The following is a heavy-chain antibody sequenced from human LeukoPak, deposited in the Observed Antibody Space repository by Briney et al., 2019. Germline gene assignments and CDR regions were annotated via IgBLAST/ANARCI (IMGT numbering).Heavy chain of an antibody. CDR1: GFTFSDYS. CDR2: ISARSTTI. V-gene: IGHV3-11*01. J-gene: IGHJ5*02. CDR3: AKDPRIFPVRWFDP. Sequence: GGSLRLSCAASGFTFSDYSMSWIRQAPGKGLEWVSYISARSTTIYYADSVRGRFTISRDNAKNSLYLQMNSLRAEDTAVYYCAKDPRIFPVRWFDPWGQGTLVTVSS. D-gene: IGHD4-17*01.